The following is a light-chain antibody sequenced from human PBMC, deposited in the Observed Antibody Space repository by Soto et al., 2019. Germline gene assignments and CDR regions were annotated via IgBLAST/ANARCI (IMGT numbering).Light chain of an antibody. J-gene: IGKJ5*01. CDR1: ERLSSVY. CDR2: GAS. CDR3: QQYGGSPRIT. V-gene: IGKV3-20*01. Sequence: EVVLAQSPGTLSLSPGERATLSCRAIERLSSVYLAWYQQRPGQPPRLLIYGASNRATGIPDRFSGSGSGTDFTLIINRLEPEDVAIYYCQQYGGSPRITFGQGTRLAIK.